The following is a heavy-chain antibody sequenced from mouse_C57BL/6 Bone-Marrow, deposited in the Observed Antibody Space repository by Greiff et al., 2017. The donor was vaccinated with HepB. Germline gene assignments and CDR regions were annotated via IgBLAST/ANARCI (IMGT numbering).Heavy chain of an antibody. Sequence: QVQLQQSGAELARPGASVKLSCKASGYTFTNYGISWVKQRTGQGLEWIGEIYPRSGNTYYNEKFKGKATLTADKPSSTAYMELRSLTSEDSAVYFCARRGTTVVRWYFDVWGTGTTVTVSS. V-gene: IGHV1-81*01. CDR2: IYPRSGNT. CDR1: GYTFTNYG. D-gene: IGHD1-1*01. J-gene: IGHJ1*03. CDR3: ARRGTTVVRWYFDV.